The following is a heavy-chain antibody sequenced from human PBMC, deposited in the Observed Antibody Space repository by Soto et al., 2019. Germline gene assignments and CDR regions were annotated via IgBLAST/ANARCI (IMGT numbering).Heavy chain of an antibody. J-gene: IGHJ4*02. D-gene: IGHD6-19*01. V-gene: IGHV4-39*01. Sequence: SETLSLTCTVSGGSISSTSHYWAWIRHPPGKGLEWIGSIHYSGSTYYNPSLKSRVTISVDTSKNQFSLKLSSVTAADTAVYYCARGWRESSSGWFDYWGQGTLVTVSS. CDR2: IHYSGST. CDR3: ARGWRESSSGWFDY. CDR1: GGSISSTSHY.